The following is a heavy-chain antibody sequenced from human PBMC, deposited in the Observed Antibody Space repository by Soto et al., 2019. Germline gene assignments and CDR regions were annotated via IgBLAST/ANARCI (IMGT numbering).Heavy chain of an antibody. CDR2: ITPFNGNT. CDR1: GYSFTSYA. V-gene: IGHV1-45*02. Sequence: ASVKLSCKASGYSFTSYAMHWVRQAPGQALEWMGWITPFNGNTNYAQKFQDRVTITRDRSMSTAYMELSSLRSEDTAMYYCASSPRAGGMDVWGQGTTVTVSS. CDR3: ASSPRAGGMDV. J-gene: IGHJ6*02.